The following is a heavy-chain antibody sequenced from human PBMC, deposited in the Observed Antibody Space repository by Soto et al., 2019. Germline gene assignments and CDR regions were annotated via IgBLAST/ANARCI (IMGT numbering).Heavy chain of an antibody. Sequence: QGQLVQSGGAVKKPGASVKVSCKASGYTFTSNGISWVRQAPGQGLEWMGWISGYNGDTDYAQKFQGRVTMTTDTSTSTAYMEVRSLRPDDTAVYYCARDKPQQIVGYNYYYGLDVWGQGTTVTVSS. CDR2: ISGYNGDT. CDR1: GYTFTSNG. CDR3: ARDKPQQIVGYNYYYGLDV. D-gene: IGHD6-6*01. J-gene: IGHJ6*02. V-gene: IGHV1-18*04.